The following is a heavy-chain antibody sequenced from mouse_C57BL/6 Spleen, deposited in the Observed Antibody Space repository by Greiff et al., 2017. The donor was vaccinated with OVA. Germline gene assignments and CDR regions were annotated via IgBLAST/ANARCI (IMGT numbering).Heavy chain of an antibody. D-gene: IGHD1-1*01. CDR3: TRDYGSSYDYAMDY. CDR1: GFTFSDAW. CDR2: IRNKANNHAT. V-gene: IGHV6-6*01. J-gene: IGHJ4*01. Sequence: QSGAGLVQPGGSMKLSCAASGFTFSDAWMDWVRQSPEKGLEWVAEIRNKANNHATYYAVSVKGRFTISRADSKSSVYQQMNSLRAEDTGIDYCTRDYGSSYDYAMDYWGQGTSVTVSS.